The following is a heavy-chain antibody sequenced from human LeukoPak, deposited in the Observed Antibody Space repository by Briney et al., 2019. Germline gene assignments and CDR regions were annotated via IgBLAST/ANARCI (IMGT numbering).Heavy chain of an antibody. V-gene: IGHV4-31*03. Sequence: SQTLSLTCTVSGGSISSGNYYWSWIRQHPVKGLECIGYIYYSGSTYYNPSLKSRVTISVDTSKNQFSLKLSSVTAADTAVYYCARVGDYDSGTRGFGYFDYWGQGTLVIVSS. J-gene: IGHJ4*02. CDR1: GGSISSGNYY. CDR2: IYYSGST. D-gene: IGHD3-22*01. CDR3: ARVGDYDSGTRGFGYFDY.